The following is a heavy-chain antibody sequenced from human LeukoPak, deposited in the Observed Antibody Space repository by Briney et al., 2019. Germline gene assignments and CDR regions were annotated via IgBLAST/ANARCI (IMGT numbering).Heavy chain of an antibody. J-gene: IGHJ2*01. CDR1: GFTFSSYN. D-gene: IGHD3-10*01. Sequence: PGGSLRLSCAASGFTFSSYNMDWVRQAPGKGLEWVSFIDSSSRYIYQADSVKGRFTISRDNSKNTLYLEMSGLRVEDTAVYYCARVVSYYGSSYRLLDVWGRGTLVTVSS. V-gene: IGHV3-21*01. CDR3: ARVVSYYGSSYRLLDV. CDR2: IDSSSRYI.